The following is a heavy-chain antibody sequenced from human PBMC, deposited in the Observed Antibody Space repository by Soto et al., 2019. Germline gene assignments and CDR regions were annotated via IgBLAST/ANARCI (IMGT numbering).Heavy chain of an antibody. D-gene: IGHD2-2*01. CDR2: ISSSSSYI. Sequence: EVQLVESGGGLVKPGGSLRLSCAASGFTFSSYSMNWVRQAPGKGLEWVSSISSSSSYIYYADSVKGRFTISRDNAKNSLYLQMNSLRAEDTAVYYCARDQRYCSSTSCPLIFGGMDVWGQGTTVTVAS. CDR1: GFTFSSYS. J-gene: IGHJ6*02. V-gene: IGHV3-21*01. CDR3: ARDQRYCSSTSCPLIFGGMDV.